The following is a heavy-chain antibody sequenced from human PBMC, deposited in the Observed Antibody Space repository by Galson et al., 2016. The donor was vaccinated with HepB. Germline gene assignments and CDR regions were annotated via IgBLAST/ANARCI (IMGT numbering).Heavy chain of an antibody. CDR2: ISWNSLII. D-gene: IGHD2-2*01. CDR1: GFTFDDHA. J-gene: IGHJ4*02. CDR3: AKDKSPYASTWIDY. Sequence: SLRLSCAASGFTFDDHAMHWVRQAPGKGLEWVSGISWNSLIIVDADSVKGRFTVTSDNAENSLYLQVNSLRPEDSAFYYCAKDKSPYASTWIDYWGQGTLVTVSP. V-gene: IGHV3-9*01.